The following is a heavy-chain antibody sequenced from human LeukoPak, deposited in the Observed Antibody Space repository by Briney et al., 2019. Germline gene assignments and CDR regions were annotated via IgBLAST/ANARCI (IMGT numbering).Heavy chain of an antibody. Sequence: GGSLRLSCAASGFTFSSYGMHWVRQAPGKGLEWVAVISYDGSNKYYADSVKGRFTISRDNSKNTLYLQMNSLRAEDTAVYYCAKDLWVGSLVTYDFWPTDYFDYWGQGTLVTVSS. V-gene: IGHV3-30*18. CDR1: GFTFSSYG. J-gene: IGHJ4*02. D-gene: IGHD3-3*01. CDR3: AKDLWVGSLVTYDFWPTDYFDY. CDR2: ISYDGSNK.